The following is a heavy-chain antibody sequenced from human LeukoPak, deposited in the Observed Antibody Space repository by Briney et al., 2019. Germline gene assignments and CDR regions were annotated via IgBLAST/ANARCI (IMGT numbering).Heavy chain of an antibody. V-gene: IGHV3-23*01. D-gene: IGHD6-13*01. CDR3: AKDETAYSRTIDY. Sequence: SGGSLRLSCAASGFTFSSYAMSWVRQAPGKGLEWVSAIIGSGNSTYYADSVKGRFTISRDNSKNTLYLQMNSLRAEDTALYYCAKDETAYSRTIDYWGQGTLVTVSS. CDR2: IIGSGNST. CDR1: GFTFSSYA. J-gene: IGHJ4*02.